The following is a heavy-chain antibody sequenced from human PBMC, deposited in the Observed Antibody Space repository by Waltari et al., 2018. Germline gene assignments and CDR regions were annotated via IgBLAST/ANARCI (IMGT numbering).Heavy chain of an antibody. D-gene: IGHD6-6*01. CDR3: ARQVQYSSSSFGAFDI. J-gene: IGHJ3*02. CDR1: GYSFTSYW. CDR2: IDPSDSST. Sequence: EVQLVQSEAEMKKPGESLRISCKGSGYSFTSYWISWVRQMRGKGLEWMGRIDPSDSSTNYRPSFQGHVTISTVKSISIAYLQWRSLKASDTAVYYCARQVQYSSSSFGAFDIWGQGTMVTVSS. V-gene: IGHV5-10-1*03.